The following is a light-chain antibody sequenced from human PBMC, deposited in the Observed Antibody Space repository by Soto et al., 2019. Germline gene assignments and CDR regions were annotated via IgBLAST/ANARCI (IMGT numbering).Light chain of an antibody. V-gene: IGLV2-8*01. CDR2: DVT. J-gene: IGLJ1*01. Sequence: QSALTQAPSASGSPGQSVTISCTGTSSDIGGYNSVSWYQQHPGKATKVMIYDVTKRPSGVPDRFSGSKSGNTASLTVSALQAEDEADYYRSSSTDRKNLVFGTGTKLTVL. CDR3: SSSTDRKNLV. CDR1: SSDIGGYNS.